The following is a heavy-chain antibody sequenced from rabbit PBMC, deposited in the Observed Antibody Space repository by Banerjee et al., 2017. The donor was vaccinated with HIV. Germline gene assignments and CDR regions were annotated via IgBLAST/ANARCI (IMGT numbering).Heavy chain of an antibody. CDR1: GFTISSNYW. CDR3: ARDDIGYDAFTL. Sequence: QEQLVESGGGLVQPEGSLTLTCTASGFTISSNYWMCWVRQAPGKGLEWIGCIYTGSSGSTWYASWAKGRFTISRTSSTTVTLQMTSLTVADTATYFCARDDIGYDAFTLWGPGTLVPVS. J-gene: IGHJ4*01. CDR2: IYTGSSGST. V-gene: IGHV1S45*01. D-gene: IGHD6-1*01.